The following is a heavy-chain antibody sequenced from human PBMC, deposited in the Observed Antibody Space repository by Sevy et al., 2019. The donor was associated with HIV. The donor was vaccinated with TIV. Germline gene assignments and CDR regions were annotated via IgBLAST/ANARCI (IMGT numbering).Heavy chain of an antibody. V-gene: IGHV4-30-4*01. J-gene: IGHJ5*02. Sequence: SETLSLTCTVSGGSISSGDYYWSWIRQPPGKGLEWIGYIYYSGSTYYNPSLKSRVTISVDTSKNQFSLKLSSVTAADTAVYYCARANYGSGSYYNPGGFDPWGQGTLVTVSS. CDR3: ARANYGSGSYYNPGGFDP. CDR2: IYYSGST. D-gene: IGHD3-10*01. CDR1: GGSISSGDYY.